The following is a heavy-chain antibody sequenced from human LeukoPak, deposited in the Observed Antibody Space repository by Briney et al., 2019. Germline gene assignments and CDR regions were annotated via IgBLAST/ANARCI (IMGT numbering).Heavy chain of an antibody. CDR3: ARRIVTYYYDSSGSLDAFDI. CDR1: GFTFSSYW. CDR2: INSDGSNT. D-gene: IGHD3-22*01. V-gene: IGHV3-74*01. J-gene: IGHJ3*02. Sequence: GGSLRLSCAASGFTFSSYWMHWVRQAPGKGLVWVSRINSDGSNTNYADSVKGRFTISRDNAKNTLYLQMDSLRAEDTAVYYCARRIVTYYYDSSGSLDAFDIWGQGTMVTVSS.